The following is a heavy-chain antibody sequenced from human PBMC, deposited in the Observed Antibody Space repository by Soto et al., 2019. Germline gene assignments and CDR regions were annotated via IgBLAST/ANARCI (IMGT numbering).Heavy chain of an antibody. CDR3: ARIPGRSGSYFP. V-gene: IGHV3-30-3*01. CDR2: ISYDGSNK. Sequence: GGSLRLSCAASGFTFSNAWMSWVRQAPGKGLEWVAVISYDGSNKYYADSVKGRFTISRDNSKNTLYLQMNSLRAEDTAVYYCARIPGRSGSYFPWGQGTLVTVSS. J-gene: IGHJ5*02. CDR1: GFTFSNAW. D-gene: IGHD1-26*01.